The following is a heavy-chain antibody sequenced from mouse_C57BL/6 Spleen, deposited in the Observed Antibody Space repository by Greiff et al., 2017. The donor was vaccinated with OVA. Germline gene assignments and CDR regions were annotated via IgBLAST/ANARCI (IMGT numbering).Heavy chain of an antibody. CDR1: GFSLTSYG. CDR2: IWSGGST. V-gene: IGHV2-2*01. J-gene: IGHJ3*01. Sequence: VKLVESGPGLVQPSQSLSITCTVSGFSLTSYGVHWVRQSPGKGLEWLGVIWSGGSTDYNAAFISRLSISKDNSKSQVFFKMNSLQADDTAIYYCARDGYDGAYWGQGTLVTVSA. D-gene: IGHD2-2*01. CDR3: ARDGYDGAY.